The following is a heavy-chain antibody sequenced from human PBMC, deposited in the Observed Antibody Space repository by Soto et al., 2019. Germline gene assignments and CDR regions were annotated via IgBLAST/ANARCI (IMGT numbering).Heavy chain of an antibody. CDR1: GFTFTDYF. J-gene: IGHJ3*02. CDR3: ARGGDVFDI. V-gene: IGHV3-72*01. Sequence: EVQLVESGGGLVQPGGSLTLSCAASGFTFTDYFMDWVRQTPGKGLEWVGRARNKINSYTTDYAPSVKGRFTISRDDSKNSVYLQMNSLKTEDTAVYYCARGGDVFDIWGQGTMVTVSS. CDR2: ARNKINSYTT.